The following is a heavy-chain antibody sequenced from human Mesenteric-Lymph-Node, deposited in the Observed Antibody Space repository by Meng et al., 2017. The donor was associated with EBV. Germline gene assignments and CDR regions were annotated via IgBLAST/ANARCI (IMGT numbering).Heavy chain of an antibody. V-gene: IGHV1-8*01. CDR1: GYTFINYD. CDR3: VRAFYGGNSDF. D-gene: IGHD4-23*01. CDR2: MNPNSGNT. Sequence: QVQLVPSGAEVKKPGASVKVSCKASGYTFINYDINWVRQAPGRGLEWMGWMNPNSGNTAYAQKFQGRVSMTRSTSITTAYMELTGLRSDDTAVYYCVRAFYGGNSDFWGQGTLVTVSS. J-gene: IGHJ4*02.